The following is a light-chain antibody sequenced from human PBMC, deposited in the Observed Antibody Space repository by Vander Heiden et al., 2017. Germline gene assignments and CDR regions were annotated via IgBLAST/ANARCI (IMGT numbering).Light chain of an antibody. CDR2: VGTGGIVG. CDR3: GADHGSGSNFVYV. V-gene: IGLV9-49*01. J-gene: IGLJ1*01. Sequence: QPVLTQPHSASASLGASATLTCTLSSGYSNYKVDWYQQRPGKGPRFVMRVGTGGIVGSKGDGIPDRFSVLGSGLNRYLTIKNIQEEDESDYHCGADHGSGSNFVYVFGTGTKVTVL. CDR1: SGYSNYK.